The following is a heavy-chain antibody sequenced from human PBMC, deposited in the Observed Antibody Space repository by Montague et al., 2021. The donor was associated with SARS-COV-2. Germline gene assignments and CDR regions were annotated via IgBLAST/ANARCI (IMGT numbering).Heavy chain of an antibody. CDR2: TYSNGRT. V-gene: IGHV4-39*01. CDR1: GGSISSSNSY. J-gene: IGHJ4*02. Sequence: SETLSLTCTVSGGSISSSNSYWGWIRQPPGKGLEWIGTTYSNGRTDYSPSLKSRVTIFVDTSTNQLSLKMTAVTAADTALYYCRGGHIDYFYYDYWGQGTLVTVSS. D-gene: IGHD2-21*01. CDR3: RGGHIDYFYYDY.